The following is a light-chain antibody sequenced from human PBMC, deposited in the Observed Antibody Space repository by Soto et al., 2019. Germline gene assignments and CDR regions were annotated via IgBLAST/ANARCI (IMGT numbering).Light chain of an antibody. J-gene: IGKJ5*01. V-gene: IGKV3-11*01. CDR3: QQRSNWPLT. CDR2: DVS. CDR1: QSVSSY. Sequence: EIVLTQSPGTLSLSPGERATLSCRASQSVSSYLAWYQQKPGQAPRLLIYDVSNRATGIPARFSGSGSGTDLTITISSLEPEDFAVYYCQQRSNWPLTFGQGTRLEIK.